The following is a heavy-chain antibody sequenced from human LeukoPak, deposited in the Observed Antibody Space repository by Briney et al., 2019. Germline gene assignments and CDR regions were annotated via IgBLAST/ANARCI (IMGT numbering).Heavy chain of an antibody. J-gene: IGHJ6*03. CDR2: IWYDGSDK. Sequence: GGSLRLSCAASGFTFSSYGMHWVRQAPGKGLEWVAVIWYDGSDKYYADSVKGRFTISRDNSKNTLYLQMNSLRAEDTAVYYCAKDKDYGYYMDVWGKGTTATVSS. CDR3: AKDKDYGYYMDV. V-gene: IGHV3-33*06. D-gene: IGHD3-16*01. CDR1: GFTFSSYG.